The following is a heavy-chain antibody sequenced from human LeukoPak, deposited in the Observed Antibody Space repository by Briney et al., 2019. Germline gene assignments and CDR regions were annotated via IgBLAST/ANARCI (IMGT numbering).Heavy chain of an antibody. Sequence: TSETLSLTCAVSGGSISSGGYSWNWIRQPPGKGLEWIGYIYRRGSTSYNPSLKSRVTISVDRSKNQFSLKLNSVTAADTAVYYCAKDPGVVPAHYFDYWGQGTLVTVSS. J-gene: IGHJ4*02. CDR2: IYRRGST. V-gene: IGHV4-30-2*01. CDR1: GGSISSGGYS. CDR3: AKDPGVVPAHYFDY. D-gene: IGHD2-2*01.